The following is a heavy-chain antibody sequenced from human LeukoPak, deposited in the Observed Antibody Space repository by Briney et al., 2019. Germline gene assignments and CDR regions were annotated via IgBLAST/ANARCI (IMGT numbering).Heavy chain of an antibody. D-gene: IGHD6-13*01. J-gene: IGHJ4*02. V-gene: IGHV4-59*01. CDR1: GGSISSYY. CDR2: IYYSGST. CDR3: ARGGSARIAAAGDFDY. Sequence: SETLSLTCTVSGGSISSYYWSWIRQPPGKGLEWIGYIYYSGSTNYNPSLKSRVTISVDTSKNQFSLKLSSVTAADTAVYYCARGGSARIAAAGDFDYWGQGTLVTVSS.